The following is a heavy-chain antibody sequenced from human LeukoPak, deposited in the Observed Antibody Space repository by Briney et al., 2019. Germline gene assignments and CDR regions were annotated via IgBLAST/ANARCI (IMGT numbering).Heavy chain of an antibody. V-gene: IGHV1-69*04. Sequence: GASVKVSCKASGGSFSDYVITWVRQAPGQGLEWMGRIIPVLDVSNFAQKFQGRVTMTRNTSISTAYMELSGLRSEDTAVYYCARAFMVRGVSPPAYWGQGTLVTVSS. J-gene: IGHJ4*02. CDR1: GGSFSDYV. D-gene: IGHD3-10*01. CDR2: IIPVLDVS. CDR3: ARAFMVRGVSPPAY.